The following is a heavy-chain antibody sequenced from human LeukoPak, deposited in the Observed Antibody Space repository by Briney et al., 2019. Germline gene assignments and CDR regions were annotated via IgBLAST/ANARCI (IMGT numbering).Heavy chain of an antibody. CDR1: GGSFSGYY. Sequence: SETLSLTCAVYGGSFSGYYWSWIRQPPGKGLEWIGEINHSGSTNYNPSLKSRVTISVDTSKNQFSLKLSSVTAADTAVYFCARGPYSNDSSGAFDIWGQGTMVTVSS. V-gene: IGHV4-34*01. D-gene: IGHD3-22*01. CDR2: INHSGST. CDR3: ARGPYSNDSSGAFDI. J-gene: IGHJ3*02.